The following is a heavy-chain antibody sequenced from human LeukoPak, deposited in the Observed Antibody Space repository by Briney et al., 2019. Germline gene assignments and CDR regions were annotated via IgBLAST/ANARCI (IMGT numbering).Heavy chain of an antibody. CDR1: GFTFSSYS. Sequence: GGSLRLSCAASGFTFSSYSMNWVRQAPGKGLEWVSSISSSSSYIYYADSVKGRFTISRDNAKNSLYLQMNSLRAEDTAVYYCARGGGDDFWSGYYNDYWGQGTLVTVSS. V-gene: IGHV3-21*01. CDR3: ARGGGDDFWSGYYNDY. CDR2: ISSSSSYI. D-gene: IGHD3-3*01. J-gene: IGHJ4*02.